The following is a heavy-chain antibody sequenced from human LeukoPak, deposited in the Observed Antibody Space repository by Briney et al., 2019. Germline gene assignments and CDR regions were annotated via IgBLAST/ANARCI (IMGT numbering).Heavy chain of an antibody. J-gene: IGHJ4*02. V-gene: IGHV3-23*01. D-gene: IGHD4-23*01. CDR2: IDVSGGAT. CDR1: GFTFSNFG. CDR3: AKDSPVGTY. Sequence: PGGSLRLSCAASGFTFSNFGMAWFRQAPGKGLEWVSSIDVSGGATYYADSVTGRCTISRDNSKYTLSLQLNSLRVEDTAIYYCAKDSPVGTYWGQGTLVTVSS.